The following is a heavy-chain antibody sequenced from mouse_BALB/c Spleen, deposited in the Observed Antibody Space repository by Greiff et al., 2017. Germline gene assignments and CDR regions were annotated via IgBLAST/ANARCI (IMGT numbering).Heavy chain of an antibody. CDR1: GFTFSSYY. V-gene: IGHV5-6-2*01. J-gene: IGHJ1*01. D-gene: IGHD2-10*02. Sequence: EVKVVESGGGLVKLGGSLKLSCAASGFTFSSYYMSWVRQTPEKRLELVAAINSNGGSTYYPDTVKGRFTISRDNAKNTLYLQMSSLKSEDTALYYCARQYGNSHWYFDVWGAGTTVTVSS. CDR3: ARQYGNSHWYFDV. CDR2: INSNGGST.